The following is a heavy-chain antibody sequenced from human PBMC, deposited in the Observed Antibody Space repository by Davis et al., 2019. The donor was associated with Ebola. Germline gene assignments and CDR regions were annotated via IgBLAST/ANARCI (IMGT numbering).Heavy chain of an antibody. J-gene: IGHJ4*02. CDR3: ARDMGGWSGYDFDH. CDR1: GYTFTSYT. V-gene: IGHV1-3*01. D-gene: IGHD3-3*01. Sequence: AASVKVSCKASGYTFTSYTMNWVRQAPGQRLEWMGWINAGTGNRRYLKKFQGRVTITSDISASTAFMELTSLRSEDTAVYYCARDMGGWSGYDFDHWGQGTLVTVSS. CDR2: INAGTGNR.